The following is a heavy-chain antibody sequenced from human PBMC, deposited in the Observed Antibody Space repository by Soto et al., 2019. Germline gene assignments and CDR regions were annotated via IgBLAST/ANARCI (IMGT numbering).Heavy chain of an antibody. J-gene: IGHJ4*02. CDR3: GRGRSGELVVFY. Sequence: QVQLVQSGAEVKKPGAAVKVSCKASGSTFTGHYIHWVRQAPGQGPEWMGEISPVTGGAKYAQKFQGRVTMTRDTSITTVYMELTNLSPDDTAVYYCGRGRSGELVVFYWGQGTLVSVSS. V-gene: IGHV1-2*02. D-gene: IGHD1-7*01. CDR1: GSTFTGHY. CDR2: ISPVTGGA.